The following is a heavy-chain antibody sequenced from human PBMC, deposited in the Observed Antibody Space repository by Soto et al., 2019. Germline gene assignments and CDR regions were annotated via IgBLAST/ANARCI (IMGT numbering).Heavy chain of an antibody. CDR3: ARDTSGWSLNGLDV. Sequence: QVDLVQSGAEVKKPGASVTISCKASGSAITRYYIHWVRQAPGRGLEGMGIINPGGGSASYAQKFQDRVTIDKDTSTGTGYMDLRSLRTEDTAVYYCARDTSGWSLNGLDVWGQGTTVNVSS. J-gene: IGHJ6*02. D-gene: IGHD6-19*01. CDR2: INPGGGSA. CDR1: GSAITRYY. V-gene: IGHV1-46*01.